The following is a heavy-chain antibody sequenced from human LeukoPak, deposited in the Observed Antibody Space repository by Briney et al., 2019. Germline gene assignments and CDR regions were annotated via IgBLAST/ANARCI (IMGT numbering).Heavy chain of an antibody. J-gene: IGHJ3*02. D-gene: IGHD2-2*01. V-gene: IGHV4-59*08. CDR2: IYYSGST. CDR1: GGSISSYY. CDR3: ARRGDCSSTSCYAFDI. Sequence: SETLSLTCTVSGGSISSYYWSWIRQPPGKGLEWIGYIYYSGSTNYNPSLKSRVTMSVDTSKNQFSLKLSSVTAADTAVYYCARRGDCSSTSCYAFDIWGQGTMVTVSS.